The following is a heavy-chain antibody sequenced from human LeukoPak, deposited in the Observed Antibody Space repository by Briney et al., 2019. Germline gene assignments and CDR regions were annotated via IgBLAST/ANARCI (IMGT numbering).Heavy chain of an antibody. J-gene: IGHJ4*02. CDR3: AKSPLRGMIVVVRGEDY. Sequence: PGGSLRLSCAASGFTFSSYGMHWVRQAPGKGLEWVAFIRYDGSNKYYADSVKGRFTISRDNSKNTLYLQMNSLRAEDTAVYYCAKSPLRGMIVVVRGEDYWGQGTLVTVSS. CDR1: GFTFSSYG. D-gene: IGHD3-22*01. CDR2: IRYDGSNK. V-gene: IGHV3-30*02.